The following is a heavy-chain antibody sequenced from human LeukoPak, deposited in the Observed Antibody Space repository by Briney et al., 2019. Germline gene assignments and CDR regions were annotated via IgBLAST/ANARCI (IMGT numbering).Heavy chain of an antibody. D-gene: IGHD3-3*01. CDR1: GYSISSGYY. Sequence: PSETLSLTCTVSGYSISSGYYWGWIRQPPGKGLEWIGSIYHTGSTYYNPSLKSRVTISVDTSKNKFSLKLSSVTAADTAVYYCARGAYDFWSGYSYYYMDVWGKGTTVTVSS. CDR3: ARGAYDFWSGYSYYYMDV. V-gene: IGHV4-38-2*02. CDR2: IYHTGST. J-gene: IGHJ6*03.